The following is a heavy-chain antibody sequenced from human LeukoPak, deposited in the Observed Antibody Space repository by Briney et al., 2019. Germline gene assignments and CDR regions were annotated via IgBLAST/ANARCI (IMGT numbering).Heavy chain of an antibody. J-gene: IGHJ4*02. V-gene: IGHV3-48*02. CDR2: ISSGSSTI. Sequence: PGGSLRLSCAASGITFNTYSMSWVRQAPGKGLECVSYISSGSSTIYYADSVKGRFTISRDNAKNSLYLQMNSLRDEDTAVYYCLSGNYYFDYWGQGTLVTVSS. CDR1: GITFNTYS. CDR3: LSGNYYFDY. D-gene: IGHD1-26*01.